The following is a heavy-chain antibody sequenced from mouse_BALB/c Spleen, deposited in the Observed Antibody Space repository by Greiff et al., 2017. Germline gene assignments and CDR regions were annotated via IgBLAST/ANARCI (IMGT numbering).Heavy chain of an antibody. V-gene: IGHV1-9*01. J-gene: IGHJ4*01. CDR1: GYTFSSYW. D-gene: IGHD2-14*01. CDR3: ARDRYDVGSAMDY. CDR2: ILPGSGST. Sequence: VQLQQSGAELMKPGASVKISCKATGYTFSSYWIEWVKQRPGHGLEWIGEILPGSGSTNYNEKFKGKATFTADTSSNTAYMQLSSLTSEDSAVYYCARDRYDVGSAMDYWGQGTSVTVSS.